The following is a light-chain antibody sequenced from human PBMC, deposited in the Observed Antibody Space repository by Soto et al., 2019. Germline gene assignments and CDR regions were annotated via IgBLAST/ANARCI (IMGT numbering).Light chain of an antibody. CDR2: WAS. V-gene: IGKV4-1*01. Sequence: DIVMTQSPDSLAVSLGERATINCKSSQSVLYSSNNKNFLAWYRHKPGQPPKLLIYWASTRESGVPDRVSGSGSGTDFTLTISSLQAEDVAVYYCQQYYSTPWTFGQGTKVEIK. CDR3: QQYYSTPWT. CDR1: QSVLYSSNNKNF. J-gene: IGKJ1*01.